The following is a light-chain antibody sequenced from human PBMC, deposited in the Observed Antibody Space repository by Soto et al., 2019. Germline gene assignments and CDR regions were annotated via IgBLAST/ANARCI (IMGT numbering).Light chain of an antibody. V-gene: IGKV3-20*01. CDR1: QSGSSSTY. CDR2: GAS. J-gene: IGKJ2*01. CDR3: HQYGSSPSYT. Sequence: EIVLTQSPGTLSLSPGERATLSCRASQSGSSSTYLAWYQQKPGQAPRLLIYGASSRTTGIPDRFSGSESGTDFTLTISRLEREDFAVYYCHQYGSSPSYTFGHGTKLEIK.